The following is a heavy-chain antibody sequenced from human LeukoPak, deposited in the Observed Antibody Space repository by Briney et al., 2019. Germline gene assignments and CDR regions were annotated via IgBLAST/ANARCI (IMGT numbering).Heavy chain of an antibody. D-gene: IGHD3-3*01. CDR1: GGSISSGSYY. CDR3: ARVQGDFWSGYSDD. V-gene: IGHV4-61*02. Sequence: SQTLSLTCTVSGGSISSGSYYWSWIRQPAGKGLEWIGRIYTSGSTNYNPSLKSRVTISVDTSKNQFSLKLSSVTAADTAVYYCARVQGDFWSGYSDDWGKGTTVTVSS. CDR2: IYTSGST. J-gene: IGHJ6*04.